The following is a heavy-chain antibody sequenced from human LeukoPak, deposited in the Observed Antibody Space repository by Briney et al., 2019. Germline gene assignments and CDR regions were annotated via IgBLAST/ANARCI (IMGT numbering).Heavy chain of an antibody. CDR1: GASMSSYY. CDR2: IYYSGTT. V-gene: IGHV4-59*08. D-gene: IGHD3-22*01. CDR3: ARTTRYYDSSGCFDF. Sequence: SETLSLTCTVSGASMSSYYWSWIRRPPGKGLEWIAYIYYSGTTDYNPSLKSRATISINTSKNQFSLKLSSVTAADTAVYYCARTTRYYDSSGCFDFWGQGTLVTVSS. J-gene: IGHJ4*02.